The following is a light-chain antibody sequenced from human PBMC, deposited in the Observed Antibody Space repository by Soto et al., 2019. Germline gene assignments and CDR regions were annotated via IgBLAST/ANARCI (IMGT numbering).Light chain of an antibody. CDR2: GAS. CDR1: QSVSSN. V-gene: IGKV3-15*01. CDR3: QKYNTWPAWT. J-gene: IGKJ1*01. Sequence: EIELTQSPATLSVSPGERAILSCRARQSVSSNLAWYQQKPGQAPRLLIYGASTRATGIPARFSGSGSGTEFTLTSSILQSEDFAVYYCQKYNTWPAWTFGQGTNVDIK.